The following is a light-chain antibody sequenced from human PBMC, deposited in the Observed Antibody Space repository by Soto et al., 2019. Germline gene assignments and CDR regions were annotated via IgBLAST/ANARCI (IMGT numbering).Light chain of an antibody. V-gene: IGKV3-20*01. CDR3: QHYGSSSWT. Sequence: EIVFTHFPGTLAFSPVERATPSCRASQSISSSDLAWYQHRPGQAPRLLIYAASSRATGIPVRFSGSGSGTDFTLSISRLEPEDFAVYYCQHYGSSSWTFGQGTKVDIK. J-gene: IGKJ1*01. CDR2: AAS. CDR1: QSISSSD.